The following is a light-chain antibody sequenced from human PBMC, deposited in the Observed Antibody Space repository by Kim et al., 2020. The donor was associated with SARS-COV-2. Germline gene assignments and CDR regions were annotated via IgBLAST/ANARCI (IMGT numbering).Light chain of an antibody. V-gene: IGKV1-39*01. CDR1: QSISSH. J-gene: IGKJ3*01. CDR2: AAS. Sequence: DIQMTQSPSSLSASVGDRVTITCRTTQSISSHLNWYQQKPGRAPTLLISAASTLQGGVPSRFSGSGSETDFTLTISSLQPEDFATYFCQQSYITPFTFGPGTKGDIK. CDR3: QQSYITPFT.